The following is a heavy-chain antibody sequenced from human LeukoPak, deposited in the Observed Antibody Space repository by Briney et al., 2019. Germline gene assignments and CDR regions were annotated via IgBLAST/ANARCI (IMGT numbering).Heavy chain of an antibody. J-gene: IGHJ4*02. Sequence: SETLSLTCTVSGYSISSGYYWGWIRQPPGKGLEWIGSIYHSGSTNYNPSLKSRVTMSVDTSKNQFSLKLSSVTAADTAVYYCAKVYYYGSLAYWGQGTLVTVSS. CDR3: AKVYYYGSLAY. D-gene: IGHD3-10*01. V-gene: IGHV4-38-2*02. CDR2: IYHSGST. CDR1: GYSISSGYY.